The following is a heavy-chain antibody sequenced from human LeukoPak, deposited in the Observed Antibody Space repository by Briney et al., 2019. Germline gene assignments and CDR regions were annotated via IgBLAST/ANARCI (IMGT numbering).Heavy chain of an antibody. J-gene: IGHJ4*02. CDR2: IYYSGNT. Sequence: PSETLSLTCTVSGYSISSGYYWGWIRQPPEKGLEWIGYIYYSGNTNYSPSLKSRVTISVDTSKNQFSLKLSSVTAADTAVYYCARDRADYGDKYYFDCWGQGTLVTVSS. V-gene: IGHV4-61*01. CDR3: ARDRADYGDKYYFDC. CDR1: GYSISSGYY. D-gene: IGHD4-17*01.